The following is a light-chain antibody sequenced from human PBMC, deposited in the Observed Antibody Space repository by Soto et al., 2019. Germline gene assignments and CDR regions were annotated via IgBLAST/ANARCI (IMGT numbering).Light chain of an antibody. Sequence: EIVLTQSPGTLSLSPGERATLSCRASQSVSSSDLAWYQQKPGQAPRLLIFGAASRATGIPARFSGSGSGTDFTLTISRLEPEDFAVYYCQQYCSSPYTFGQGTKLEIK. CDR3: QQYCSSPYT. J-gene: IGKJ2*01. CDR1: QSVSSSD. CDR2: GAA. V-gene: IGKV3-20*01.